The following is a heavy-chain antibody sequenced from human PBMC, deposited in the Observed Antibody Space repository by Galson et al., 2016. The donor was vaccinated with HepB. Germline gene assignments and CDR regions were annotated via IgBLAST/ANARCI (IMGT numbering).Heavy chain of an antibody. CDR1: GGSFRSRGYY. J-gene: IGHJ4*03. Sequence: TLSLTCAVSGGSFRSRGYYWGWIRQRPGKGLEWIGYIYYSGTTYYSQSLKSRVSISIDTSRDLLSLNLTSVTAADTAVYFCARDRLGYCSGGTCPIWGQGALVTVSS. V-gene: IGHV4-31*11. D-gene: IGHD2-15*01. CDR2: IYYSGTT. CDR3: ARDRLGYCSGGTCPI.